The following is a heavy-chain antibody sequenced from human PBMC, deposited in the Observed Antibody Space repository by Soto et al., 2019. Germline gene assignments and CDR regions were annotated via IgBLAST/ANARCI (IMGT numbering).Heavy chain of an antibody. V-gene: IGHV4-31*03. CDR2: IYYSGST. D-gene: IGHD5-18*01. Sequence: SETLSLTCTVSGGSISSGGYYWSWIRQHPGKGLEWIGYIYYSGSTYYNTSLKSRVTISVDTSKNQFSLKLSSVTAADTAVYYCARDRGYSYGWIFDYWGQGTLVTVSS. CDR1: GGSISSGGYY. J-gene: IGHJ4*02. CDR3: ARDRGYSYGWIFDY.